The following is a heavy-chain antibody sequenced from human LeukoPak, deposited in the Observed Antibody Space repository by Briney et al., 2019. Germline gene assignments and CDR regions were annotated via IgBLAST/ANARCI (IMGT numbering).Heavy chain of an antibody. V-gene: IGHV3-30*02. CDR2: IWYDESNK. J-gene: IGHJ4*02. CDR3: AKYPDCTNGVCDDY. CDR1: GFTFSSYG. Sequence: GGSLRLSWAPSGFTFSSYGMHWVRQAQGKGRGWGAFIWYDESNKYFADSVKGRFTISRDNSKNTLYLQMNSLRAEDTAVYYCAKYPDCTNGVCDDYWGQGTLVTVSS. D-gene: IGHD2-8*01.